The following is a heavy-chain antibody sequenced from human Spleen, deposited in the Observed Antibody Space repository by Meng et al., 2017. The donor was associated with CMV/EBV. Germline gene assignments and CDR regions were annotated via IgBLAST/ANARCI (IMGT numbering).Heavy chain of an antibody. J-gene: IGHJ4*02. D-gene: IGHD3-22*01. CDR2: IIPIFGTT. Sequence: GTFSTYAVHWVRQAPGQGLEWMGGIIPIFGTTNYAQKFQGRVTITTDESTNTAYMDLNNLRSEDTAVYYCATRPSYYYDSSAYYLKYWGQGTLVTVSS. CDR1: GTFSTYA. CDR3: ATRPSYYYDSSAYYLKY. V-gene: IGHV1-69*05.